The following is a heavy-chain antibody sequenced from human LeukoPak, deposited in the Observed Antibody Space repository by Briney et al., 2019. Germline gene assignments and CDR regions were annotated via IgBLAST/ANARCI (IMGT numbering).Heavy chain of an antibody. CDR1: GFTFSSYA. CDR2: ISYDGSNK. Sequence: GGSLRLSCAASGFTFSSYAMHWVRQAPGKGLEWVAVISYDGSNKYYADSVKGRFTISRDNSKNTLYLQMNSLRAEDTAVYYCARAALELLLFDYWGQGTLVTVSP. J-gene: IGHJ4*02. V-gene: IGHV3-30-3*01. D-gene: IGHD1-7*01. CDR3: ARAALELLLFDY.